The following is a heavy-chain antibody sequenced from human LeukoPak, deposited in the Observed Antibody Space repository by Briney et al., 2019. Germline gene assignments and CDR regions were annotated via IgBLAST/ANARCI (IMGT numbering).Heavy chain of an antibody. D-gene: IGHD3-16*01. CDR1: GGSISSYY. V-gene: IGHV4-59*12. CDR3: ARVEGGY. CDR2: FYYSGST. Sequence: SETLSLTCTVSGGSISSYYWSWIRQPPGKGLEWIGYFYYSGSTNYNPSLKSRVTISVDMSKNQFSLKLSSVTAADTAVYYCARVEGGYWGQGTLVTVSS. J-gene: IGHJ4*02.